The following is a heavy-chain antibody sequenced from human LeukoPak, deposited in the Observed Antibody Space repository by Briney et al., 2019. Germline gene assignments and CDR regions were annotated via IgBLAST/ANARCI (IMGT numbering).Heavy chain of an antibody. J-gene: IGHJ6*03. CDR1: GGSISSYY. Sequence: PSETLSLTCTVSGGSISSYYWSWIRQPPGKGLEWIGYIYYSGSTNYNPSLKSRVTISVDTSKNQFSLKLSSVTAADTAVYYCARALLGGSWNYYMDVWGKGTTVTVSS. V-gene: IGHV4-59*01. CDR3: ARALLGGSWNYYMDV. D-gene: IGHD3-10*01. CDR2: IYYSGST.